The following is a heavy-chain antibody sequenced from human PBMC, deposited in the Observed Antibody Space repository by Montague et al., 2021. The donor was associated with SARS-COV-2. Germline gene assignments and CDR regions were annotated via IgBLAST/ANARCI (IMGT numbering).Heavy chain of an antibody. D-gene: IGHD3-3*01. V-gene: IGHV4-34*01. Sequence: SETPSLTCAVYGGSFSTYYWAWIRQSPRKGLEWIGNIDHSGNTNXXPSLKSRVSISVDTSSSQFSLYLTSVTAADAAVYYCARDQTVLEWIWYGMDVWGPGTTVTVSS. CDR2: IDHSGNT. CDR3: ARDQTVLEWIWYGMDV. CDR1: GGSFSTYY. J-gene: IGHJ6*02.